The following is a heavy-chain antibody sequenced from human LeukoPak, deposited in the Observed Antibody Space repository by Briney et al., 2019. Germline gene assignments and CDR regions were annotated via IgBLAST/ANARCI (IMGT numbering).Heavy chain of an antibody. J-gene: IGHJ4*02. V-gene: IGHV3-48*02. CDR1: GFTFSSYS. CDR3: ARDRCSSTSCYADY. CDR2: ISSSSSTI. Sequence: PGGSLRLSCAASGFTFSSYSMNWVRQAPGKGPEWVSYISSSSSTIYYADSVKGRFTISRDNAKNSLYLQMNSLRDEDTAVYYCARDRCSSTSCYADYWGQGTLVTVSS. D-gene: IGHD2-2*01.